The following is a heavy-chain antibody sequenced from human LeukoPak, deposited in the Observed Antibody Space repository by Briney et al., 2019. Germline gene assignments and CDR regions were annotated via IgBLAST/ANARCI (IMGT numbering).Heavy chain of an antibody. CDR1: GGSFSAYY. D-gene: IGHD2-15*01. CDR2: VNPSGST. V-gene: IGHV4-34*01. J-gene: IGHJ4*02. CDR3: ARGVGEYCSGGSCYPFDY. Sequence: SETLSLTCTVYGGSFSAYYWSWIRQPPGKGLEWIGEVNPSGSTNYNPSLKSRVAISVDTSKNQYSLKLSSVTAADTAVYYCARGVGEYCSGGSCYPFDYWGQGTLVTVSS.